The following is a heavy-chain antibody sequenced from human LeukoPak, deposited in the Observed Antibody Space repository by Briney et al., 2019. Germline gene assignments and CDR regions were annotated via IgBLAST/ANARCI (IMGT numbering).Heavy chain of an antibody. V-gene: IGHV3-21*01. CDR1: EFTFSSYG. Sequence: GGSLRLSCAASEFTFSSYGMNWVRQAPGKGLEWVSSITTSRDYISYADSVRGRFTISRDNAKNSLYLQMNSLRAEDTAVYYCARDRTVTKYFDLWGRGTLVTVSS. CDR3: ARDRTVTKYFDL. CDR2: ITTSRDYI. D-gene: IGHD4-17*01. J-gene: IGHJ2*01.